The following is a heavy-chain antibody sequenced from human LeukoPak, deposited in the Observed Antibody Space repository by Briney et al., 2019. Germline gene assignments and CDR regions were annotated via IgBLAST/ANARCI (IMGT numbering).Heavy chain of an antibody. Sequence: ASVKVSCKASGGTFSSYAISWVRQAPGQGLEWMGRIIPILGIANYAQKFQGRVTITADKSKSTAYMELSSLSSEDTAVYYCARDPPKGTMVRGVIRNWFDPWGQGTLVTVSS. CDR1: GGTFSSYA. CDR2: IIPILGIA. D-gene: IGHD3-10*01. J-gene: IGHJ5*02. CDR3: ARDPPKGTMVRGVIRNWFDP. V-gene: IGHV1-69*04.